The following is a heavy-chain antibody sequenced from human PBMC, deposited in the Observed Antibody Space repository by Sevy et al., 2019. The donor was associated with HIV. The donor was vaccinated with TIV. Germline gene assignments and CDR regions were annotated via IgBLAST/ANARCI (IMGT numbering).Heavy chain of an antibody. D-gene: IGHD1-26*01. CDR1: GFTFSSFN. CDR2: ISGLSNYI. V-gene: IGHV3-21*06. Sequence: GSLRLSFAASGFTFSSFNMNWVRQAPGKGLEWVSSISGLSNYIYYAESLKGRFIISRDNAKNTLYLQMNSLRADDTAVYYCARGPPDGSYDYFDYWGQGTLVTVSS. J-gene: IGHJ4*02. CDR3: ARGPPDGSYDYFDY.